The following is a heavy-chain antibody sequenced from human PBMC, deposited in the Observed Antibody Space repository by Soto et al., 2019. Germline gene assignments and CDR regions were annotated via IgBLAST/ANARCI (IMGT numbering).Heavy chain of an antibody. CDR2: IFIGGNI. CDR3: ARGLDGGNAPFWYFDL. CDR1: GGSISGHY. D-gene: IGHD2-15*01. J-gene: IGHJ2*01. Sequence: SETLSLTCNVSGGSISGHYWSWIRQPPGKGLEWIGCIFIGGNIRYKASLKSRVTISVDTSESQFSLKLSSVTAADTAVYYCARGLDGGNAPFWYFDLWGAGTLVTVS. V-gene: IGHV4-59*11.